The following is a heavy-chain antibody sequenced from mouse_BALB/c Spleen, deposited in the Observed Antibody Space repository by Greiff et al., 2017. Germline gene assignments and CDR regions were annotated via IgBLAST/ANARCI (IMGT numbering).Heavy chain of an antibody. CDR1: GYTFTSYT. V-gene: IGHV1-4*01. CDR3: ARAQGTLYYGNYYAMDY. J-gene: IGHJ4*01. CDR2: INPSSGYT. D-gene: IGHD2-1*01. Sequence: QVQLQQSGAELARPGASVKMSCKASGYTFTSYTMHWVKQRPGQGLEWIGYINPSSGYTNYNQKFKDKATLTADKSSSTAYMQLSSPTSEDSAVYYCARAQGTLYYGNYYAMDYWGQGTSVTVSS.